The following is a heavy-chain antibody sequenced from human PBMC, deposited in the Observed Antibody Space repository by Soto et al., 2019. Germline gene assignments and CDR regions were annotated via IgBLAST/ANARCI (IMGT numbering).Heavy chain of an antibody. CDR1: EFTFSNHY. D-gene: IGHD4-17*01. CDR2: IRPYGTT. CDR3: ARDRDGDYDLDH. Sequence: QMQLVQSGAEVKPPGASVTLSCAASEFTFSNHYIHWVRQAPGQGLEWMGLIRPYGTTTSPQNFQGRLSISRDTSTSTVDMEMSSLKSDDTAVYFCARDRDGDYDLDHWGQGTLVTVSS. V-gene: IGHV1-46*01. J-gene: IGHJ4*02.